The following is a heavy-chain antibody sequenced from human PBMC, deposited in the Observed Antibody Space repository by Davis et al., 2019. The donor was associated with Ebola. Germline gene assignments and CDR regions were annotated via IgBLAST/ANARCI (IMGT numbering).Heavy chain of an antibody. J-gene: IGHJ4*02. CDR3: ARGFPVANY. CDR2: IYYSGST. V-gene: IGHV4-39*07. CDR1: GASISRTTNYY. Sequence: MPSETLSLTCTVSGASISRTTNYYWGWIRQSPGKGLEWIGSIYYSGSTNYNPSLEGRVTISVDTSKNQFSLRLSSVTVADTAVYYCARGFPVANYWGQGTLVTVSS.